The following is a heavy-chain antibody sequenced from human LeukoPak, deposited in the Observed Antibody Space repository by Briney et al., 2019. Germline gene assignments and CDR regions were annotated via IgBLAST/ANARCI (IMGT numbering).Heavy chain of an antibody. CDR2: IYHSGST. J-gene: IGHJ5*02. CDR3: ARRKSRSWNWFDP. D-gene: IGHD2-15*01. CDR1: GYSISSGYY. Sequence: SETLSLTCAVSGYSISSGYYWGWIRQPPGKGLEWIGSIYHSGSTYYNPSLKSRVTISVDTSKNQFSLKLSSVTAADTAVYYCARRKSRSWNWFDPWGQGTLVTVSS. V-gene: IGHV4-38-2*01.